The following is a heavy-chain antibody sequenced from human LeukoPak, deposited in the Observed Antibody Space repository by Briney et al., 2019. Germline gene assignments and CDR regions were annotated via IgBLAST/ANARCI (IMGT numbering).Heavy chain of an antibody. J-gene: IGHJ3*02. D-gene: IGHD2-2*01. V-gene: IGHV3-21*01. Sequence: PGGSLRLSCAASGFTFSSYSMSWVRQAPGKGLEWVSSISSSSSYIYYADSVKGRFTISRDNAKNSLYLQMNSLRAEDTAVYYCAGRGVVVPAARDAFDIWGQGTMVTVSS. CDR2: ISSSSSYI. CDR1: GFTFSSYS. CDR3: AGRGVVVPAARDAFDI.